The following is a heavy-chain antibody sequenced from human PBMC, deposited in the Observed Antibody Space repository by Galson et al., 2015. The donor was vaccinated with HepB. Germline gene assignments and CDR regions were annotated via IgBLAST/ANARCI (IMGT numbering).Heavy chain of an antibody. Sequence: SLRLSCAASGFTFTSYAMSWVRQAPGKGLEWVSTISGSGSSTYYADSVKGRFTISRDNSKNTVFLQMNSLRAEDTALYYCAKQDGSGWHYPPDYWGQGTLVTVSS. CDR1: GFTFTSYA. D-gene: IGHD6-25*01. CDR3: AKQDGSGWHYPPDY. CDR2: ISGSGSST. J-gene: IGHJ4*02. V-gene: IGHV3-23*01.